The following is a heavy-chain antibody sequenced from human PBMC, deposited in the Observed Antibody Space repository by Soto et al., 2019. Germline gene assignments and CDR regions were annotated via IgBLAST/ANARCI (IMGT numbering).Heavy chain of an antibody. Sequence: PGESLKISCKASGFSLNTYWIAWVRQMPGKGLEWMGAIFPGDSDTKYSPSFEGQVTISADRSTSTAYVQWDSLRASDSAMYYCARQSNYYGMDVWGQGTTVTVSS. V-gene: IGHV5-51*01. CDR3: ARQSNYYGMDV. CDR2: IFPGDSDT. J-gene: IGHJ6*02. CDR1: GFSLNTYW.